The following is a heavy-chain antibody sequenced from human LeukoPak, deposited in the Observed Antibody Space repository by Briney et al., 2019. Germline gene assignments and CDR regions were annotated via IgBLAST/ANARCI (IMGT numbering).Heavy chain of an antibody. Sequence: SETLSLTCTVSGGSISSYYWSWIRQPPGRGLEWIGYIYYSGSTNYNPSLKSRDTISVDTSKKQLSLKLSSVTAADTAVYYCARDRDKNRSGYSSDWYFDLWGHGSLVIVSS. CDR1: GGSISSYY. J-gene: IGHJ2*01. CDR3: ARDRDKNRSGYSSDWYFDL. V-gene: IGHV4-59*01. D-gene: IGHD3-3*01. CDR2: IYYSGST.